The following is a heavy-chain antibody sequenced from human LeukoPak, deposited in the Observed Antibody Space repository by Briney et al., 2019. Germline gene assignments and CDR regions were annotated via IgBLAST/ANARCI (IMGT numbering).Heavy chain of an antibody. CDR3: ATDCRGVGSGRYYYFDY. CDR1: GDTLNELS. V-gene: IGHV1-24*01. CDR2: FDPEDGET. D-gene: IGHD3-10*01. J-gene: IGHJ4*02. Sequence: ASVKVSCKVSGDTLNELSMHWVRQAPGKGLEWMGGFDPEDGETIYAQKFQGRVTMTEDTSTDTAYMELSSLRSEDTAVYYCATDCRGVGSGRYYYFDYWGQGTLVTVSS.